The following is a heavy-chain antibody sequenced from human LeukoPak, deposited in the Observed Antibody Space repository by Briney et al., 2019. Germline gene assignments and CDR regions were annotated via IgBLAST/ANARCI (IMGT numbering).Heavy chain of an antibody. CDR3: AREGLRFLEWLMAFDI. V-gene: IGHV1-69*13. CDR1: GGTFSSYA. CDR2: IIPIFGTA. Sequence: ASVKVSCKASGGTFSSYAISWVRQAPGQGLEWIGGIIPIFGTANYAQKFQGRVTITADESTSTAYMELSSLRSEDTAVYYCAREGLRFLEWLMAFDIWGQGTMVTVSS. D-gene: IGHD3-3*01. J-gene: IGHJ3*02.